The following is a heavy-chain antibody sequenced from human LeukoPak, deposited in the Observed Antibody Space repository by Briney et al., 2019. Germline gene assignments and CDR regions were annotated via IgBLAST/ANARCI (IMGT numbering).Heavy chain of an antibody. CDR2: ISYDATNK. CDR3: AKASSNYFYYFEY. Sequence: GGSLRLSCAASGFTFSSSDMHWVRQAPGTGLEWVAVISYDATNKYYADSVKGRFTLSRDNSKNTLYLQTNTLRDEDTAVYYCAKASSNYFYYFEYWGQGTLVSVSS. CDR1: GFTFSSSD. V-gene: IGHV3-30*18. D-gene: IGHD2/OR15-2a*01. J-gene: IGHJ4*02.